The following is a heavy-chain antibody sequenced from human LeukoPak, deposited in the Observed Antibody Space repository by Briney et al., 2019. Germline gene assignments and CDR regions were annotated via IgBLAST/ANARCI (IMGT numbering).Heavy chain of an antibody. D-gene: IGHD4-17*01. Sequence: HSGGSLRLSCAASGFTFDDYAMHWVRQAPGKGLEWVSYISSSGSTIYYADSVKGRFTISRDNAKNSLYLQMNSLRAEDTAVYYCARETVTTLGEYYFDYWGQGTLVTVSS. CDR1: GFTFDDYA. J-gene: IGHJ4*02. V-gene: IGHV3-48*03. CDR3: ARETVTTLGEYYFDY. CDR2: ISSSGSTI.